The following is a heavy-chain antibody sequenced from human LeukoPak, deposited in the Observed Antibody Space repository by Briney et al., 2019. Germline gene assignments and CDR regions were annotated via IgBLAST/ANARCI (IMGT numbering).Heavy chain of an antibody. CDR3: ARDPHYYDSSGNIDP. CDR1: GGTFSSYA. V-gene: IGHV1-69*04. Sequence: SVKVSCKASGGTFSSYAISWVRQAPGQGLEWMGRIIPILGIANYAQKFQGRVTITADKSTSTAYMELSSLRSEDTAVYYCARDPHYYDSSGNIDPWGQGTLVTVSS. CDR2: IIPILGIA. D-gene: IGHD3-22*01. J-gene: IGHJ5*02.